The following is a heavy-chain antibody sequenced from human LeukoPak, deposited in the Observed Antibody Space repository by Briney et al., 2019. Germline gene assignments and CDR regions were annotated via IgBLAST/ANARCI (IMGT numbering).Heavy chain of an antibody. CDR3: ARRPYSSSWYYFDY. CDR1: GFTFSDYY. D-gene: IGHD6-13*01. V-gene: IGHV3-11*04. J-gene: IGHJ4*02. Sequence: PGGSLRLSCAASGFTFSDYYMSWVRQAPGKGLEWLSYISSSGSMLHYADSVKGRFTISRDNAKNSLYLQMSSLRVEDTAVYYCARRPYSSSWYYFDYWGQGTLVTVSS. CDR2: ISSSGSML.